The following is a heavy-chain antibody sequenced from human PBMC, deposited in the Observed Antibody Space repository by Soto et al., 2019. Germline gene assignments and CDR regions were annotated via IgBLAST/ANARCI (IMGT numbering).Heavy chain of an antibody. J-gene: IGHJ6*02. Sequence: GESLKISCKGSGYSFTSYWIGLVRQMPGKGLEWMGIIYPGDSDTRYSPSFQCQVTILTDKSISSAYLHWSSLKASNTAMNSGERLKGVVTIHYYYYYGMDVWGQGTTVTVSS. CDR1: GYSFTSYW. CDR2: IYPGDSDT. CDR3: ERLKGVVTIHYYYYYGMDV. D-gene: IGHD5-12*01. V-gene: IGHV5-51*01.